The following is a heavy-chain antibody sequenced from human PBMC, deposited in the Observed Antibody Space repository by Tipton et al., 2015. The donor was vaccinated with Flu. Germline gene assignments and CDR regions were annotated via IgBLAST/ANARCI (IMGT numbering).Heavy chain of an antibody. J-gene: IGHJ6*03. V-gene: IGHV4-59*12. CDR2: IYYSGST. CDR1: GGSISSYY. CDR3: ARSKGGGYHKRAIYYYYYMDV. Sequence: TLSLTCTVSGGSISSYYWSWIRQPPGKGLEWIGYIYYSGSTNYNPSLKSRVTMSVDTSKNQFSLKLSSVTAADTAVYYCARSKGGGYHKRAIYYYYYMDVWGKGTTVTVSS. D-gene: IGHD5-24*01.